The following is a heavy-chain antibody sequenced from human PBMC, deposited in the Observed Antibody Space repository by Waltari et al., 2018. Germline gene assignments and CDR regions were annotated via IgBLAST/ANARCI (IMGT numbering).Heavy chain of an antibody. CDR1: GFTFSSYS. V-gene: IGHV3-48*01. Sequence: EVQLVESGGGLVQPGGSLRLSCAASGFTFSSYSMNWVRQAPGKGLEWVSYISSSSSTIYYADSVKGRFTISRDNAKNSLYLQMNSLRAEDMAVYYCARDNGDQAWDDWGQGTLVTVSS. D-gene: IGHD4-17*01. J-gene: IGHJ4*02. CDR2: ISSSSSTI. CDR3: ARDNGDQAWDD.